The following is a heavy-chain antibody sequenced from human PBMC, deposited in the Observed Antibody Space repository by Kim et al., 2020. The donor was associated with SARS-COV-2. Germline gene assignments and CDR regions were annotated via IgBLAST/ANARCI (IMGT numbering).Heavy chain of an antibody. D-gene: IGHD3-10*01. CDR2: YAT. Sequence: YATAYGASVQGRFTISRDDSKNTSSLQMNSLKTEDTAVYYFPKVPGGMEVWGQGITVTVSS. CDR3: PKVPGGMEV. V-gene: IGHV3-73*01. J-gene: IGHJ6*02.